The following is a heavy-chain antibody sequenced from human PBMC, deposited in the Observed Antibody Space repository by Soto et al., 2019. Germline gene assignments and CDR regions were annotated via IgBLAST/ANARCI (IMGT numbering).Heavy chain of an antibody. CDR1: GFTFSSYA. CDR2: ISYDGSNK. J-gene: IGHJ6*02. D-gene: IGHD1-1*01. Sequence: QVQLVESGGGVVQPGRSLRLSCAASGFTFSSYAMHWVRQAPGKGLEWVAVISYDGSNKYYADSVKGRFTISRDNSKNPLYLQMNSLRAEDTAVYYCARTTEAHYYYYGMDVWGQGTTVTVSS. CDR3: ARTTEAHYYYYGMDV. V-gene: IGHV3-30-3*01.